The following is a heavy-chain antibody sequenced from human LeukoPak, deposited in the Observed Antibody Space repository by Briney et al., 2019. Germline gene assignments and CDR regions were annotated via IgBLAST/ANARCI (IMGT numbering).Heavy chain of an antibody. CDR1: GFTFSNAW. D-gene: IGHD5-24*01. CDR3: TTEEMATMPFDY. CDR2: IKSKTDGGTT. J-gene: IGHJ4*02. V-gene: IGHV3-15*01. Sequence: GGSLRLSCAASGFTFSNAWMSWVRQAPGKGLEWVGRIKSKTDGGTTDYAAPVKGRFTISGDDSKNTLYLQMNSLKIEDTAVYYCTTEEMATMPFDYWGQGTLVTVSS.